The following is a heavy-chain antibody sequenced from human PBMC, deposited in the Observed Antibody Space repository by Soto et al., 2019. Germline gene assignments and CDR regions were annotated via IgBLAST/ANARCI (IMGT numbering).Heavy chain of an antibody. V-gene: IGHV1-69*02. Sequence: QVQLVQSGTEVKKPGSSVKVSCRASGGTFSKYIISWVRQAPGQGLEWMGRIIPSHGIVNYAQRFQGRVTITADKSANAAYMELRSLTSEDTAVYYCATATTVVMEGHFDYWGQGTLVTVSS. CDR2: IIPSHGIV. CDR3: ATATTVVMEGHFDY. J-gene: IGHJ4*02. CDR1: GGTFSKYI. D-gene: IGHD4-17*01.